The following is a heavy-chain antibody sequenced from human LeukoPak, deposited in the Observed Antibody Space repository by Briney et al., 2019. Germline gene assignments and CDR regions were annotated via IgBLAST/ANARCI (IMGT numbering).Heavy chain of an antibody. V-gene: IGHV3-23*01. Sequence: GGSLRLSCAASGFTFSSYATSWVRQAPGKGLEWVSAISGSGGSTYYADSVKGRFTISRDNSKNTLYLQMNSLRAEDTAVYYCAKAPKGYCSGGSCYGLAEIDYWGQGTLVTVSS. CDR3: AKAPKGYCSGGSCYGLAEIDY. J-gene: IGHJ4*02. CDR1: GFTFSSYA. CDR2: ISGSGGST. D-gene: IGHD2-15*01.